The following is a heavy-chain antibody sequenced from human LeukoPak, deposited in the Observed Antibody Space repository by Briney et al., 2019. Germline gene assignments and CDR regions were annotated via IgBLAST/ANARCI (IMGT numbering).Heavy chain of an antibody. D-gene: IGHD1-26*01. Sequence: PSETLSLTCTVSDASISSSYFYWSWIRQPPGKGLEWIGNVFHSGSTHYSPSLKSRVTISVDTSRKQCSLRLSAATAADAAVYNCSRQRGGSWDNDYWGQGTLVTVSS. CDR2: VFHSGST. CDR1: DASISSSYFY. V-gene: IGHV4-39*01. J-gene: IGHJ4*02. CDR3: SRQRGGSWDNDY.